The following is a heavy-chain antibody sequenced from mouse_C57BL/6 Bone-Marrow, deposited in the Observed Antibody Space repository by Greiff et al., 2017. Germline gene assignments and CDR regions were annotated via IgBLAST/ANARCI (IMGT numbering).Heavy chain of an antibody. Sequence: DVKLVESGGGLVKPGGSLKLSCAASGFTFSDYGMHWVRQAPEKGLEWVAYISSGSSTIYYADTVKGRFTISRDNAKNTLFLQMTSLRSEDTAMYYCARGRLRYFDVWGTGTTVTVSS. V-gene: IGHV5-17*01. CDR2: ISSGSSTI. J-gene: IGHJ1*03. CDR3: ARGRLRYFDV. CDR1: GFTFSDYG.